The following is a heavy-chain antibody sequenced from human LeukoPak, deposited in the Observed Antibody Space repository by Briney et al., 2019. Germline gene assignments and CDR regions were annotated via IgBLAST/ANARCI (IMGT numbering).Heavy chain of an antibody. CDR2: TSSSDAGT. CDR3: ARGRRVIVGARSYFDY. Sequence: GGSLRLSCAASGFTLSTYAMSWVRQTPGKGLEWVAATSSSDAGTYHADSVRGRFTISRDNSKNTLYLQMNSLRAEDTAVYYCARGRRVIVGARSYFDYWGQGTLVTVSS. V-gene: IGHV3-23*01. D-gene: IGHD1-26*01. J-gene: IGHJ4*02. CDR1: GFTLSTYA.